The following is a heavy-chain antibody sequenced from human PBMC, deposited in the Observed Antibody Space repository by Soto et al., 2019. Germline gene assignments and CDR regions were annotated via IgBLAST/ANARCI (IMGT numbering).Heavy chain of an antibody. D-gene: IGHD3-3*01. CDR2: ISSSSSYI. J-gene: IGHJ6*02. CDR3: ARDXGLDCWSGYHSSYYYYYYGMDV. CDR1: GFTFSSYS. V-gene: IGHV3-21*01. Sequence: PGGSLRLSCAASGFTFSSYSMNWVRQAPGKGLEWVSSISSSSSYIYYADSVKGRFTISRDNAKNSLYLQMNSLRAEDTAVYYLARDXGLDCWSGYHSSYYYYYYGMDVWGQGTTVNVSS.